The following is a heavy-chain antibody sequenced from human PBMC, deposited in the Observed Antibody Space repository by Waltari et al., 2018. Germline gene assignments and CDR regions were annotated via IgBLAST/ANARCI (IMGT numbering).Heavy chain of an antibody. Sequence: QVQLQESGPGLVKPSETLSLTCGVSGFSISSGYYWGWIRQPPGKGLEWVGNIYHTGSSYSIPSLESRVTISVDTSKHQWSLRLNSVTAADTAVYYCARAPHSYGGNPFDYWGQGTPVTVSS. J-gene: IGHJ4*02. V-gene: IGHV4-38-2*01. CDR2: IYHTGSS. CDR3: ARAPHSYGGNPFDY. CDR1: GFSISSGYY. D-gene: IGHD2-15*01.